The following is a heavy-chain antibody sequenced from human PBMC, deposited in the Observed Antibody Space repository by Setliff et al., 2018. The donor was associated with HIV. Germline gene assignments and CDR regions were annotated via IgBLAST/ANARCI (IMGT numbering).Heavy chain of an antibody. CDR2: INTNTGNP. CDR1: GYTFTSYA. D-gene: IGHD1-1*01. V-gene: IGHV7-4-1*02. Sequence: ASVKVSCKASGYTFTSYAMNWVRQAPGQGLEWMGWINTNTGNPTYAQGFTGRFVFSLDTSVSTAYQQISSLKAEDTAVYYCAREGHGVRRTKQKSYYYYYGMDVWGQGTTVTVSS. CDR3: AREGHGVRRTKQKSYYYYYGMDV. J-gene: IGHJ6*02.